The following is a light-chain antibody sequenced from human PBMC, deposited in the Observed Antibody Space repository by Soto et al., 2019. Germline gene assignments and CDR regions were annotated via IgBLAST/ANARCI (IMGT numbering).Light chain of an antibody. V-gene: IGKV1-39*01. CDR1: QIISSY. CDR2: AAS. CDR3: QQSYSTLPLT. Sequence: DIQMTQSPSSLPASVGDRVTITCRASQIISSYLNWYQQKPGKAPKLLIYAASSLQSGVPSRFSGSGSGTDITLTISSLHPEDFATYYCQQSYSTLPLTFGGGTQVEIK. J-gene: IGKJ4*01.